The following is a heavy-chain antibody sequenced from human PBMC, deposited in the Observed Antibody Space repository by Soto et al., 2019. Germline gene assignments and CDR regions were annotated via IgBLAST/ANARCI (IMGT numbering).Heavy chain of an antibody. Sequence: GGSLRLSCAASGFTFSSYAMSWVRQAPGKGLEWVSAISGSGGSTYYADSVKGRFTISRDNSKNTLYLQTNSLRAEDTAVYYCAKDKGRPRPYYYYGMDVWGQGTTVTVSS. CDR2: ISGSGGST. V-gene: IGHV3-23*01. CDR3: AKDKGRPRPYYYYGMDV. CDR1: GFTFSSYA. J-gene: IGHJ6*02.